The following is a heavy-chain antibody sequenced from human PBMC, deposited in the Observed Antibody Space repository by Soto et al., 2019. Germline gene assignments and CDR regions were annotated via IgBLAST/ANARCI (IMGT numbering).Heavy chain of an antibody. J-gene: IGHJ5*02. CDR3: ARDKRVTMIGGWFDP. Sequence: PSETLSLTCVVSGYSISSGYYWAWVRQPPGKELEWIGSIYHSGKTYYKPSLRSRVTVSVDTSKNQFSMKLISETAADTAVYYCARDKRVTMIGGWFDPWGQGTLVTVSS. CDR2: IYHSGKT. V-gene: IGHV4-38-2*02. CDR1: GYSISSGYY. D-gene: IGHD3-22*01.